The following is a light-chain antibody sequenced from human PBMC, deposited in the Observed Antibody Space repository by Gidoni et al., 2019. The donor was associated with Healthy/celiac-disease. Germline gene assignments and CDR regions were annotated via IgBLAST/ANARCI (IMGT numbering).Light chain of an antibody. CDR2: QDS. V-gene: IGLV3-1*01. CDR3: QASDSSTAGV. CDR1: KLGDKY. J-gene: IGLJ2*01. Sequence: SYELTQPPSVSVSPGQTASITCSGDKLGDKYACWYQQKPGQSPVLVIYQDSKRPSGIPSRFSGSNSGNTATLTISGTQAMDEADYYGQASDSSTAGVCGGGTTLTVL.